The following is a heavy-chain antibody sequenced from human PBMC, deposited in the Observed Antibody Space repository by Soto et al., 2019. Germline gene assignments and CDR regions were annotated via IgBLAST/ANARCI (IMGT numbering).Heavy chain of an antibody. J-gene: IGHJ4*02. CDR1: GDSINSDKYY. CDR2: IYYRGNT. D-gene: IGHD2-15*01. CDR3: ARDGGFNHFEY. Sequence: SETLSLTCSVSGDSINSDKYYWGWIRQPPGKGLEWIGSIYYRGNTYYNPSLKSRVTISVDTSKNQFSLKLSSVTAADTAVYYCARDGGFNHFEYWGQGTLVTVSS. V-gene: IGHV4-39*07.